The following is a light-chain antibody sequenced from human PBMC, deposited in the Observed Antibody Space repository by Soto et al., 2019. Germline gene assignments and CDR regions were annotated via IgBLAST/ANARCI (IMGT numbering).Light chain of an antibody. Sequence: EIVLTQSPATLSLSPGERATLSCRASQSVSSYFAWYQQKPGQAPRLLIYDASNRATGIPARFSGRGSGTDCTLTISMLEPEDLAVYDVQQRGNWPLTFGQGTKVEIK. CDR3: QQRGNWPLT. V-gene: IGKV3-11*01. CDR1: QSVSSY. CDR2: DAS. J-gene: IGKJ1*01.